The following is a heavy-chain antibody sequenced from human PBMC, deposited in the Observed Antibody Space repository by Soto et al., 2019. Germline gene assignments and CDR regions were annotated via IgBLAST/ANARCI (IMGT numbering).Heavy chain of an antibody. CDR2: ISGYNGNT. J-gene: IGHJ4*02. V-gene: IGHV1-18*01. CDR3: ARDHSSSWHDFYS. CDR1: GYTFSSYG. Sequence: ASVKVSCKASGYTFSSYGINWVRQAPGQGLEWMGWISGYNGNTNYAQKFQDRVTMTTDTSASTAYMELWSLRSDDTAMYYCARDHSSSWHDFYSWGQGTLVTVSS. D-gene: IGHD6-13*01.